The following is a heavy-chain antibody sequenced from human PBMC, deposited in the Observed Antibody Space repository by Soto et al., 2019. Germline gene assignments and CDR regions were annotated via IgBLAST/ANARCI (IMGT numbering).Heavy chain of an antibody. CDR3: ARDGITMVRGVTDAFDI. CDR2: IYYSGST. CDR1: GGSISSGAYY. Sequence: SETLALTCTVSGGSISSGAYYGSWILEHPGKGLEWIGYIYYSGSTYYNPSLNSLVTISVDTSKNPFSLKLSSVNAADTDVYYCARDGITMVRGVTDAFDIWGQGTMVTV. V-gene: IGHV4-31*01. D-gene: IGHD3-10*01. J-gene: IGHJ3*02.